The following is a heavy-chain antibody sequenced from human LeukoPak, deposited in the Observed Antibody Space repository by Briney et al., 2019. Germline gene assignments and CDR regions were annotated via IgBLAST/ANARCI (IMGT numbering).Heavy chain of an antibody. CDR3: AKVRDGSGSYYFDY. D-gene: IGHD3-10*01. V-gene: IGHV3-23*01. J-gene: IGHJ4*02. CDR1: GFTFSSYA. CDR2: ISGSGGST. Sequence: GGSLRLSCAASGFTFSSYAMSWVRQAPGKGLEWVSSISGSGGSTYYADSVKGRFTISRDSSKNTLYLQMNSLTAEDTAIFYCAKVRDGSGSYYFDYWGQGTLVTVSS.